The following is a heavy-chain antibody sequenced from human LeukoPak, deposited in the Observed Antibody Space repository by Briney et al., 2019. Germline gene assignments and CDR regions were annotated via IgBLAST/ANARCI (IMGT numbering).Heavy chain of an antibody. V-gene: IGHV3-53*04. CDR3: ARAAITMVRGVNHYYFDY. Sequence: PGGSLRLSCAASGFTVSSNYMSWVRQAPGKGLEWVSVIYSGGSTYYADSVKGRFTISRHNSKNTLYLQMNSLRAEDTAVYYCARAAITMVRGVNHYYFDYWGQGTLVNVSS. CDR2: IYSGGST. D-gene: IGHD3-10*01. J-gene: IGHJ4*02. CDR1: GFTVSSNY.